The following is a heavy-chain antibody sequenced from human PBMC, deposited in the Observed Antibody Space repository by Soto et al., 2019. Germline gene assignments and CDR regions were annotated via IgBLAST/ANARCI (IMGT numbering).Heavy chain of an antibody. CDR3: ARAKKAVTAIRYYYYYGMDV. J-gene: IGHJ6*02. CDR2: IYYSGST. Sequence: SETLSLTCTVSGGSVSSGSYYWSWIRQPPGKGLEWIGYIYYSGSTNYNPSLKSRVTISVDTSKNQFSLKLSSVTAADTAVYYCARAKKAVTAIRYYYYYGMDVWGQGTTVTVSS. V-gene: IGHV4-61*01. D-gene: IGHD2-21*02. CDR1: GGSVSSGSYY.